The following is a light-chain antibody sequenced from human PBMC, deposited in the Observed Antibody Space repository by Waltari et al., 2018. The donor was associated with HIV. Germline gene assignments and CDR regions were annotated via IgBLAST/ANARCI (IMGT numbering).Light chain of an antibody. J-gene: IGLJ2*01. Sequence: QSVLTQPPSASGAPGQRLTISCSGSSSNIGSNYVYWYQQRPGTAPKLLIYRNNQRPSGVPDRFSGSKSGTSASLAISGLRSEDEADYYCAAWTDSRYVVFGGGTKLTVL. CDR2: RNN. CDR3: AAWTDSRYVV. CDR1: SSNIGSNY. V-gene: IGLV1-47*01.